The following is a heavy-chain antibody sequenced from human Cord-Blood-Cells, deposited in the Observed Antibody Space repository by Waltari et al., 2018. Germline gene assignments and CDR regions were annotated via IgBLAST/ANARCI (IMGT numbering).Heavy chain of an antibody. D-gene: IGHD3-3*01. CDR1: GGSFSGYY. Sequence: QVQLQQWGAGLLKPSATLSLTCAVYGGSFSGYYWSCIRQPPGKGLEWIGEINHSGSTNYNPSLKSRVTISVDTSKNQFSLKLSSVTAADTAVYYCARATIFGVVINAFDIWGQGTMVTVSS. J-gene: IGHJ3*02. V-gene: IGHV4-34*01. CDR3: ARATIFGVVINAFDI. CDR2: INHSGST.